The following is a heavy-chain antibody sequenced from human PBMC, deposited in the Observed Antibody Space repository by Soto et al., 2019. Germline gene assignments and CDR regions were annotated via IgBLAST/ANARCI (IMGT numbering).Heavy chain of an antibody. J-gene: IGHJ4*02. CDR1: GYTLTELS. CDR2: FDPEDGET. CDR3: ATARGFLEWLPPGY. Sequence: ASVKVSCKVSGYTLTELSMHWVRQAPGKELEWMGGFDPEDGETIYAQKFQGRVTTTEDTSTDTAYMELSSLRSEDTAVYYCATARGFLEWLPPGYWGQGTLVTVSS. D-gene: IGHD3-3*01. V-gene: IGHV1-24*01.